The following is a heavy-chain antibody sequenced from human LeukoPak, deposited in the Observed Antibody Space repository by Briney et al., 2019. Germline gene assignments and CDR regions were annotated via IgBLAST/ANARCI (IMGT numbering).Heavy chain of an antibody. CDR1: GGSISSGGYS. V-gene: IGHV4-30-2*01. Sequence: PSQTLSLTCAVSGGSISSGGYSWSWIRQPPGKGLEWIGYIYHSGSTYYNPSLKSRVTISVDRSKNQFSLKLSSVTAADTAVYYCARGLKSTYCSGGSCYRSEWFDPWGQGTLVTVSS. J-gene: IGHJ5*02. CDR2: IYHSGST. D-gene: IGHD2-15*01. CDR3: ARGLKSTYCSGGSCYRSEWFDP.